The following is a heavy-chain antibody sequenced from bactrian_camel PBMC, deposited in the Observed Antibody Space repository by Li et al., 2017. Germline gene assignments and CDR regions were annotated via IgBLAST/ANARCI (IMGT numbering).Heavy chain of an antibody. CDR2: IRRSGGET. D-gene: IGHD4*01. CDR1: GHSRGSNC. V-gene: IGHV3S55*01. Sequence: HVQLVESGGGSVQTGGSLRLSCVVSGHSRGSNCVGWYRLPPGRAPAEREGIAAIRRSGGETWYAGSVKGRFTISRDNAKNTLYLQMNTLKGEDTAVYYCVRAEETYSDNPGGYGGQGTQVTVS. J-gene: IGHJ4*01. CDR3: VRAEETYSDNPGGY.